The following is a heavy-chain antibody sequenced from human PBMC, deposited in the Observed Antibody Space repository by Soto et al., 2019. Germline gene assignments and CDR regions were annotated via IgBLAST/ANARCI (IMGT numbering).Heavy chain of an antibody. CDR2: IHNRGST. CDR1: GGSVSSCCNY. D-gene: IGHD6-6*01. CDR3: ARGLSSPSATGI. Sequence: QPQLQESGPGLVKPSETLSLTCTVSGGSVSSCCNYWGWLRQPPGKGLEWIGSIHNRGSTSYNPSLRSRVTISVDTPKNHFSLTLTSLTAADTAVYYCARGLSSPSATGIWGQGILVTVSS. J-gene: IGHJ4*02. V-gene: IGHV4-39*02.